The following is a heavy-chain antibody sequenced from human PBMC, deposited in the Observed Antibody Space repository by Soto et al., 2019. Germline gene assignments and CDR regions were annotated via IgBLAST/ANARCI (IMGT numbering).Heavy chain of an antibody. CDR3: ATVRRIRYFDWLLFNY. Sequence: GASVKVSCKVSGYTLTELSMHWVRQAPGKGLEWMGGFDPEDGETIYAQKFQGRVTMTEDTSTDTAYMELSSLRSEDTAVFYCATVRRIRYFDWLLFNYWGQGTLVTVSS. J-gene: IGHJ4*02. V-gene: IGHV1-24*01. D-gene: IGHD3-9*01. CDR1: GYTLTELS. CDR2: FDPEDGET.